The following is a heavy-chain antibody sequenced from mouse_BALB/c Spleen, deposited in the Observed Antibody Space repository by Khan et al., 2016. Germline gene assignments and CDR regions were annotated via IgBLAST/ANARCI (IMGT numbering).Heavy chain of an antibody. CDR2: INTETGEP. V-gene: IGHV9-2-1*01. D-gene: IGHD2-3*01. CDR1: GYTFTDYS. CDR3: ARWLLRGYAMDY. Sequence: QIQLVQSGPELKKPGETVKISCKASGYTFTDYSMHWVKQAPGKGLKWMGWINTETGEPKYADDFKGRFAFSLETSASTSYLQINNLKNEDTATYCCARWLLRGYAMDYWGQGTSVTVSS. J-gene: IGHJ4*01.